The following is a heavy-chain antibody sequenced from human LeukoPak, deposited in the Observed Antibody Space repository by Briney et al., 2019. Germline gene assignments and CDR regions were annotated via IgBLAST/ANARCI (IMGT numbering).Heavy chain of an antibody. CDR3: ATGRYYDGSGYSLVDS. Sequence: PGRSLSLSCAASGFIFSTSPMHWVRQAPGKGLEGVSVISSDGSSKYYSDSVKGRFTISRDNSKNTLYKQMDSLRAEDTAVYYCATGRYYDGSGYSLVDSWGQGTLVTVSS. D-gene: IGHD3-22*01. J-gene: IGHJ4*02. V-gene: IGHV3-30-3*01. CDR1: GFIFSTSP. CDR2: ISSDGSSK.